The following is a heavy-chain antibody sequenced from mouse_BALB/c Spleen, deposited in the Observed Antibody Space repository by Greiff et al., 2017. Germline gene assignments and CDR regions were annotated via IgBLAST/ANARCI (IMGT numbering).Heavy chain of an antibody. CDR2: ISSGGSYT. CDR1: GFTFSSYA. J-gene: IGHJ2*01. Sequence: VHLVESGGGLVKPGGSLKLSCAASGFTFSSYAMSWVRQSPEKRLEWVAEISSGGSYTYYPDTVTGRFTISRDNAKNTLYLEMSSLRSEDTAMYYCARNYRYDGGGTNYFDYWGQGTTLTVSS. V-gene: IGHV5-9-4*01. D-gene: IGHD2-14*01. CDR3: ARNYRYDGGGTNYFDY.